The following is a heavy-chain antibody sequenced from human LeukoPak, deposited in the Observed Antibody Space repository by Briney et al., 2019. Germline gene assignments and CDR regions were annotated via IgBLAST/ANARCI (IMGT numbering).Heavy chain of an antibody. CDR2: IKRKTDGETT. J-gene: IGHJ4*02. D-gene: IGHD3-16*01. Sequence: PGGSLRLSCAASGLTFSNAWMSWVRQAPGEGLEWVGRIKRKTDGETTEYVAPVKGRFTISRDDSKNTLYLQMNSLKTEDTGVYCCATASSGLFYWGQGTLVTVSS. CDR3: ATASSGLFY. V-gene: IGHV3-15*01. CDR1: GLTFSNAW.